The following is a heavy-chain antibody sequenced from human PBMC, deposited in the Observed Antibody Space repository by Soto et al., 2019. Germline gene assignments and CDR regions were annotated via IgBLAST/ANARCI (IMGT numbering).Heavy chain of an antibody. CDR1: GGTFSTYT. CDR3: ARGVYYFDY. CDR2: IIPILGIA. Sequence: QVQLVQSGAEVKKPGSSVKVSCKASGGTFSTYTISWVLQAPGQGLEWMGRIIPILGIANYAQKFQGRVTITADKYTSTAYMELSSLRSEDKAVYYCARGVYYFDYWGQGTLVTVSS. J-gene: IGHJ4*02. V-gene: IGHV1-69*02. D-gene: IGHD2-8*01.